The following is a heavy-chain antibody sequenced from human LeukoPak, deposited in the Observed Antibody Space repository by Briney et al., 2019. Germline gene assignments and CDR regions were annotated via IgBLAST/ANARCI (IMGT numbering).Heavy chain of an antibody. CDR3: ARISGGSFDV. D-gene: IGHD3-10*01. V-gene: IGHV3-53*01. Sequence: GGPLRLSCAASGLTVNSNYMTWVRQAQGTGLEWVSLIYSGETTYYADSVKGRFTISRDTSQNTLYLQMNRLRAEDTAVYYCARISGGSFDVWGQGTTVTV. CDR1: GLTVNSNY. CDR2: IYSGETT. J-gene: IGHJ3*01.